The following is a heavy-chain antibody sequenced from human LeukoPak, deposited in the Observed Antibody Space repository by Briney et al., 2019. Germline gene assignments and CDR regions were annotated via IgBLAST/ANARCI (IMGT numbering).Heavy chain of an antibody. D-gene: IGHD5-18*01. Sequence: PGRSLRLSCAASGFTFSSYSMNWVRLAPGKGLEYISYIGTSSSTIYYADSVRGRFTLSRDNAKNSLYLQMNSLRVDDTAVYYCARGRSYSYGLHYWGQGTLVTVSS. CDR3: ARGRSYSYGLHY. CDR2: IGTSSSTI. V-gene: IGHV3-48*01. J-gene: IGHJ4*02. CDR1: GFTFSSYS.